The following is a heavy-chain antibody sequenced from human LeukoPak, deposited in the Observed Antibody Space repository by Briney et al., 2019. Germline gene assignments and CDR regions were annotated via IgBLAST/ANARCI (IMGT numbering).Heavy chain of an antibody. Sequence: SETLSLTCTVSGGSISSDYWQWLRQPPGKGLEWIAYIYNSGSNNYNPSLKSRVTISIDTSKNQFSLKLTSVTAADTAVYYCATRGYWGQGTLVTVSS. CDR1: GGSISSDY. CDR2: IYNSGSN. V-gene: IGHV4-59*08. CDR3: ATRGY. D-gene: IGHD3-10*01. J-gene: IGHJ4*02.